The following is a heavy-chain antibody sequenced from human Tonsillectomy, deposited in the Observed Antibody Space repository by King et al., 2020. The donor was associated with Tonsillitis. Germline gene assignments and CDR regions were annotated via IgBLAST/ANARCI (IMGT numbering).Heavy chain of an antibody. V-gene: IGHV4-4*07. J-gene: IGHJ3*02. CDR2: IYSSGST. CDR1: GGSISSYY. CDR3: ARGNYGSGIYADDAFDI. Sequence: VQLQESGPGLVKPSETLSLTCTVSGGSISSYYWSWIRQPAGKGLEWIGRIYSSGSTNYNPSLKSRVTMSVDTSKNQFSLKLSSVTAADTAVYYCARGNYGSGIYADDAFDIWVQGTMVTVSS. D-gene: IGHD3-10*01.